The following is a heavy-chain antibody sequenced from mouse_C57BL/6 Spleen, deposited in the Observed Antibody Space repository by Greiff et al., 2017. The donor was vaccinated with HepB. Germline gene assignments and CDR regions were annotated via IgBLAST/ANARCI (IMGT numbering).Heavy chain of an antibody. V-gene: IGHV1-15*01. CDR2: IDPETGGT. CDR1: GYTFTDYE. CDR3: TRRGDYITTVVATHYYAMDY. Sequence: VQLQQSGAELVRPGASVTLSCKASGYTFTDYEMHWVKQTPVHGLEWIGAIDPETGGTAYNQKFKGKAILTADKSSSTAYMELRSLTSEDSAVYYCTRRGDYITTVVATHYYAMDYWGQGTSVTVSS. J-gene: IGHJ4*01. D-gene: IGHD1-1*01.